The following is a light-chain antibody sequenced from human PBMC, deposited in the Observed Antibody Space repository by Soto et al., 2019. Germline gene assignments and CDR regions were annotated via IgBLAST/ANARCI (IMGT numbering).Light chain of an antibody. V-gene: IGLV2-23*01. CDR2: EGS. CDR1: ISDVGSYNL. J-gene: IGLJ2*01. CDR3: CSYAGSSTLV. Sequence: QAALTQPSSVSGSPGQSITISCTGNISDVGSYNLVSWYQQHPGKAPKLMIYEGSKRPSGVSNRFSGSKSGNTASLTISGLQAEDEADYYCCSYAGSSTLVFGGGTQLTVL.